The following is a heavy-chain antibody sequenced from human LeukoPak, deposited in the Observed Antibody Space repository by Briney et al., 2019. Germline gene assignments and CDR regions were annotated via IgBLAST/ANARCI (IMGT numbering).Heavy chain of an antibody. Sequence: PGGSLRLSCAASGFTFSAHTMNWVRQAPGKDLEWVVSIRTSTSNNIFNADSVKGRFTISRDSSKNTLYLQMNSLRAEDTATYYCAKDYCRGGNCPLPFFDSWGQGTLVTVSS. CDR2: IRTSTSNNI. D-gene: IGHD2-15*01. CDR1: GFTFSAHT. J-gene: IGHJ4*02. V-gene: IGHV3-21*04. CDR3: AKDYCRGGNCPLPFFDS.